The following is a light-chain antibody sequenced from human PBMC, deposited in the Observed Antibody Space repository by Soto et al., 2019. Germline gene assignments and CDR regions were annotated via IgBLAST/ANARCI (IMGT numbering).Light chain of an antibody. Sequence: DIQMTQSPSSLSASAGDRVTITCRASQSISSWLAWYQQKPGKAPKLLIFDAYSLESGVPSRFSGSRSGTEFTLTITSLQPDDYATYYCQQYNSYSPLTFGGGTKVDIK. CDR1: QSISSW. CDR2: DAY. J-gene: IGKJ4*01. V-gene: IGKV1-5*01. CDR3: QQYNSYSPLT.